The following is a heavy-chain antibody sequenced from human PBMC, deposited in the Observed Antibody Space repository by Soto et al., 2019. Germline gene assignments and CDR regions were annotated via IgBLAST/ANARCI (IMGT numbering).Heavy chain of an antibody. Sequence: QVQLVQSGAEVKKPGSSVKVSCKASGGTFSSYAISWVRQALGQGLEWMGGIIPIFGTANYAQKFQGRVTITADESTSTAYMELSSLRSEDTAVYYCARVVVTPLDDAFDIWGQGTMVTVSS. D-gene: IGHD2-21*02. CDR1: GGTFSSYA. V-gene: IGHV1-69*12. CDR3: ARVVVTPLDDAFDI. J-gene: IGHJ3*02. CDR2: IIPIFGTA.